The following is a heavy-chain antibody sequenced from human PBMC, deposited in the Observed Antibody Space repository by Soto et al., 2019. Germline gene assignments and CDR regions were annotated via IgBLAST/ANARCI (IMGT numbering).Heavy chain of an antibody. Sequence: EVQLVESGGGLVKPGGSLRLSCAASGFIFSNAWMSWVRQAPGKGLEWVGLIKKKADGGTTDYAAPLKGRFTISRDDSKNTLYLQMSSLKTDDTAVYYCRNQWLEWGQGTLVTVSS. CDR3: RNQWLE. J-gene: IGHJ4*02. V-gene: IGHV3-15*01. CDR1: GFIFSNAW. D-gene: IGHD6-19*01. CDR2: IKKKADGGTT.